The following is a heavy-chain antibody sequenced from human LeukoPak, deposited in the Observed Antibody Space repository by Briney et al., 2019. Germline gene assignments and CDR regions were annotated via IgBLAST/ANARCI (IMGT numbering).Heavy chain of an antibody. J-gene: IGHJ4*02. V-gene: IGHV4-39*01. D-gene: IGHD1-26*01. Sequence: SETLSLTCTVSGGSISSSSYYWGWIRQPPGKGLEWIGSIYYSGSTYYNPSLKSRVTISVDTSKNQFSLKLSSVTAADTAVYYCARGSGSPAPFFDYWGQGTLVTVSS. CDR2: IYYSGST. CDR1: GGSISSSSYY. CDR3: ARGSGSPAPFFDY.